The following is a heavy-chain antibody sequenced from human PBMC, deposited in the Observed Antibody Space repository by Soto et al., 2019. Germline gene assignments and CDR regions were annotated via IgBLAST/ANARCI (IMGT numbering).Heavy chain of an antibody. Sequence: GGSLRLSCAASGFTFDDYAMHWVRQAPGKGLEWVSGISWNSGSIGYADSVKGRFTISRDNAKNSLYLQMNSLRAEDTALYYCAKDTSDGLDYWGQGTLVTVSS. CDR2: ISWNSGSI. CDR3: AKDTSDGLDY. CDR1: GFTFDDYA. J-gene: IGHJ4*02. V-gene: IGHV3-9*01.